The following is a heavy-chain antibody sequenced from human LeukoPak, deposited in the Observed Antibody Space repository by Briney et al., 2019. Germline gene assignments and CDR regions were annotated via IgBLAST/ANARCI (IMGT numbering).Heavy chain of an antibody. CDR3: ARKGEHYYDSDKVWPAWFDP. Sequence: PSETLSLTCTVSGGSISSSSYYWGWIRQPPGKGLEWIGSIYYSGSTYYNPSLKSRVTISVDTSKNQFSLKLSSVTAADTAVYYCARKGEHYYDSDKVWPAWFDPWGQGTLVTVSS. CDR2: IYYSGST. J-gene: IGHJ5*02. V-gene: IGHV4-39*01. D-gene: IGHD3-16*01. CDR1: GGSISSSSYY.